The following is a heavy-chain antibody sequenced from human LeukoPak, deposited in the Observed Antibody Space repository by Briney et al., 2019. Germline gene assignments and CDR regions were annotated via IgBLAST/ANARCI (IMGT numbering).Heavy chain of an antibody. D-gene: IGHD4-23*01. V-gene: IGHV3-23*01. CDR1: GFTFSSYG. J-gene: IGHJ4*02. Sequence: AGGSLRLSCAASGFTFSSYGMSWVRQAPGKGLEWVSTISGSGGSTYYADSVKGRLTISRDNSKNTLYLQMNSLRAEDTAVYYCARRAGGYSHPYDYWGQGTLVTVSS. CDR2: ISGSGGST. CDR3: ARRAGGYSHPYDY.